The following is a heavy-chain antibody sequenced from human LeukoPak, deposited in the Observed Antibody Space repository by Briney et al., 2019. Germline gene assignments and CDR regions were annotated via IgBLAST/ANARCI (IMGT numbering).Heavy chain of an antibody. CDR1: GGSISSYY. J-gene: IGHJ6*03. CDR3: ARAPAMVNYYYYYMDV. D-gene: IGHD2-8*01. V-gene: IGHV4-59*01. Sequence: SETLSLTCTVSGGSISSYYWSWIRQPPGKGLEWIGYIYYSGSTNYNPSLKSRVTISVDTSKNQFSLKLSSVTAADTAVYYCARAPAMVNYYYYYMDVWGKGTTVTVSS. CDR2: IYYSGST.